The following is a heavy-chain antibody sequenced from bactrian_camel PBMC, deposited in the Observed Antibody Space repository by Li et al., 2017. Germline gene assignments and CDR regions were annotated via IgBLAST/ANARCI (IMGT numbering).Heavy chain of an antibody. CDR2: IDNDLTN. V-gene: IGHV3S53*01. J-gene: IGHJ6*01. CDR3: AALRPGCYSGSRCWDSQSCLGY. D-gene: IGHD3*01. CDR1: EDDRGRYC. Sequence: HVQLVESGGGSVQAGGSLRLSCTLPEDDRGRYCIGWFRQFPGKPREEVATIDNDLTNRYAESVKGRFTISKDNAKNTLYLEMNNLKPEDATMYYCAALRPGCYSGSRCWDSQSCLGYWGQGTQVTVS.